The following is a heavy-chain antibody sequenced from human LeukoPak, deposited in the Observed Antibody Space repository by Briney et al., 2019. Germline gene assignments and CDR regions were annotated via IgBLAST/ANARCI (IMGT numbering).Heavy chain of an antibody. CDR1: GLSFTSYS. J-gene: IGHJ4*02. D-gene: IGHD6-13*01. CDR2: ITSGGTYM. V-gene: IGHV3-21*01. CDR3: ARGFGSTWATEY. Sequence: GGSLRLSCAASGLSFTSYSMTWVRQAPGKGLEWVSSITSGGTYMYYADSLKGRFTISRDNAKNSLYLQMNSLRVEDTAVYYCARGFGSTWATEYWGQGTLVTLSP.